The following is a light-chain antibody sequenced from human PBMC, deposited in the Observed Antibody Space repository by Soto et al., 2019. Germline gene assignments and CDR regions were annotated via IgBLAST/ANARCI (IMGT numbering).Light chain of an antibody. V-gene: IGLV2-8*01. J-gene: IGLJ2*01. Sequence: QSVLTQPPSASGSPGQSVTISCTGTSSDVGGYNYVSWYQQHPGKAPKLMIYEVSKRPSGVPDRFSGSKSGNTASLTVSGLQAEDEADYYCSSNAGGNNLVFGGGTQLTVL. CDR2: EVS. CDR3: SSNAGGNNLV. CDR1: SSDVGGYNY.